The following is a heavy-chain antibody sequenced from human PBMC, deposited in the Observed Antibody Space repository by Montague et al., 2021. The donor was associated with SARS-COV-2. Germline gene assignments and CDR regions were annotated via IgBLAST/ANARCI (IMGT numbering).Heavy chain of an antibody. Sequence: SLRLSCAASGFTFSSHPMHWVRQAPGNGLEWVAVLSFDGSSKYYXXSMKGRLTISRDNSKNTLFLQMNSLRVEDTAVYYCARGRQWLVLGQVDYWGQGTLVTVSS. CDR2: LSFDGSSK. CDR1: GFTFSSHP. V-gene: IGHV3-30*04. CDR3: ARGRQWLVLGQVDY. D-gene: IGHD3-22*01. J-gene: IGHJ4*02.